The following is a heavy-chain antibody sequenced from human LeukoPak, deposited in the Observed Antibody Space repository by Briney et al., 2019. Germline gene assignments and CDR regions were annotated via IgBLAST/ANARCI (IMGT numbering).Heavy chain of an antibody. CDR3: ASQRVYSGYDWYYFDY. Sequence: ASVKVSCKASGGTFSSYAISWVRQAPGQGLEWMGGIIPIFGTANYAQKFQGRVTITTDESTSTAYMELRSLRSEDTAVYYCASQRVYSGYDWYYFDYWGQGTLVTVSS. CDR1: GGTFSSYA. J-gene: IGHJ4*02. CDR2: IIPIFGTA. V-gene: IGHV1-69*05. D-gene: IGHD5-12*01.